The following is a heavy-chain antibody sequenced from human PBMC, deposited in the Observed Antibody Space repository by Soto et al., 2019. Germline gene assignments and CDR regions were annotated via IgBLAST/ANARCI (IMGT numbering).Heavy chain of an antibody. CDR3: ARLYPGSGWPYHYYGMDV. CDR1: GFTFSTYW. V-gene: IGHV3-7*01. Sequence: PGGSLRLSCAASGFTFSTYWMSWVHQAPGKGLEWVAKIKQDGGDTYYVDSVKGRFTISGDNDENSVYLQMNSLRAEDTAVYYCARLYPGSGWPYHYYGMDVWGQGTTVTVSS. CDR2: IKQDGGDT. D-gene: IGHD6-19*01. J-gene: IGHJ6*02.